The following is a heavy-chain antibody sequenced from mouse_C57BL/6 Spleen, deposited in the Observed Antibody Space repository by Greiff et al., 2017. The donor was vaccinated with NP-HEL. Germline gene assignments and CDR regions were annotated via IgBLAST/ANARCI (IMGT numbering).Heavy chain of an antibody. CDR2: IDPSDSET. D-gene: IGHD1-1*01. CDR1: GYTFTSYW. V-gene: IGHV1-52*01. J-gene: IGHJ1*03. CDR3: ARYYYGSSYVGYFDV. Sequence: VQLQQPGAELVRPGSSVKLSCKASGYTFTSYWMHWVKQRPIQGLEWIGNIDPSDSETHYNQKFKDKATLTVDKSSSTAYMQLSSLTSEDSAVYYCARYYYGSSYVGYFDVWGTGTTVTVSS.